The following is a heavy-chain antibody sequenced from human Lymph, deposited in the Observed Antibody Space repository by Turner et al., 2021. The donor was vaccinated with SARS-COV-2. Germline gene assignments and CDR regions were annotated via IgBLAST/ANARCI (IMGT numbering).Heavy chain of an antibody. J-gene: IGHJ4*02. CDR1: GFTFSYYW. CDR2: IKQDGSDK. D-gene: IGHD1-26*01. CDR3: ARMGSSSWYFDY. Sequence: ELQLVESGGGLVEPGGSLRTSCAASGFTFSYYWMSWVRQAPGKGLEWVANIKQDGSDKYYVDSVKGRFTISRDNAKNSLILQMNSLRAEDTAVYYCARMGSSSWYFDYWGQGTLVTVSS. V-gene: IGHV3-7*01.